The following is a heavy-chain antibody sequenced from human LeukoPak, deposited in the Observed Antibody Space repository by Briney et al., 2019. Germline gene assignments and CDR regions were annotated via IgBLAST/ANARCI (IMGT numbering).Heavy chain of an antibody. CDR3: AKVHGGFDP. D-gene: IGHD4-23*01. CDR1: AFSFSNYA. V-gene: IGHV3-23*01. CDR2: ISASAGNT. Sequence: GGSLRLSCAASAFSFSNYAMYWVRQAPGKGLESVSAISASAGNTYYANSVKGRFTISRDNSKNTLFLQMNNLRAEDAAVYYCAKVHGGFDPWGQGTLVTVSS. J-gene: IGHJ5*02.